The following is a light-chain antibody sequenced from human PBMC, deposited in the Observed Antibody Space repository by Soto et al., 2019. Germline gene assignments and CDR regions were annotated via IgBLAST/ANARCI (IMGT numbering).Light chain of an antibody. CDR1: QTIGTY. CDR3: QQNYRTTWT. V-gene: IGKV1-39*01. J-gene: IGKJ1*01. Sequence: IEVTQSPSSLAASLGDRVTITCRASQTIGTYVNWYRQKSGAAPELLIYDASTLQSGVPSRFRGGASGTDFTLTISSLQLDDFATYYCQQNYRTTWTFGQGTKVDIK. CDR2: DAS.